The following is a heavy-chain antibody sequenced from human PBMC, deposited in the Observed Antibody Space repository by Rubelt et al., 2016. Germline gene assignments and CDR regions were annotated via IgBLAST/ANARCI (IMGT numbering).Heavy chain of an antibody. Sequence: EVQLVESGGGLVQPGGSLRLSCAASGFTFSSYWMSWVRQAPGKGLEWVSSISSSSSYIYYADSVKGRFTISRDNAKNSLYLQMKSLGAEDTAVYYCARASGYCTNGICYIDYWGQGTLVTVSS. J-gene: IGHJ4*02. V-gene: IGHV3-21*01. CDR1: GFTFSSYW. CDR3: ARASGYCTNGICYIDY. CDR2: ISSSSSYI. D-gene: IGHD2-8*01.